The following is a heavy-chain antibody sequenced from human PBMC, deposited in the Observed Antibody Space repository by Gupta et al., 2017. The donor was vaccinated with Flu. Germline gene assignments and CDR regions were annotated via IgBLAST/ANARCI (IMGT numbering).Heavy chain of an antibody. V-gene: IGHV4-39*01. CDR2: SFFSGNT. J-gene: IGHJ4*02. CDR1: GGTISSGSHH. Sequence: QLHLQESGPGLVKPSETLSLTCPVSGGTISSGSHHWGWVRQSPGQGLEWIASSFFSGNTYYIPSLRSRVTTSVDTSTNQFSMNLNSVTATDTAVYYCARHTDYAGGRYFDSWGQGTLVTVSS. CDR3: ARHTDYAGGRYFDS. D-gene: IGHD4-23*01.